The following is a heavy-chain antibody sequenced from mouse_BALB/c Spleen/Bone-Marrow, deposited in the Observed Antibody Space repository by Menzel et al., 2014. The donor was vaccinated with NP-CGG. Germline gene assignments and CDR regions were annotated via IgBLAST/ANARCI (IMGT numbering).Heavy chain of an antibody. CDR1: GFNIKDTY. V-gene: IGHV14-3*02. CDR3: AYYRYDEGGFAF. CDR2: IDPANGNT. J-gene: IGHJ3*01. D-gene: IGHD2-14*01. Sequence: EVKLMESGAELVKPGASVKLSCTASGFNIKDTYMHWVKQRPEQGLEWIVGIDPANGNTKYDPKFQGKATITADTSSNTAYLQLSSLTSEDTAVYYCAYYRYDEGGFAFGGQGTLVTVSA.